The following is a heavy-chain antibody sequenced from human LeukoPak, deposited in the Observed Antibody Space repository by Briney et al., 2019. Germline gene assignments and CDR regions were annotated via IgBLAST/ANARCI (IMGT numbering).Heavy chain of an antibody. CDR3: ARDYGGSSPFDY. J-gene: IGHJ4*02. V-gene: IGHV3-7*01. CDR1: GFTFTDYW. CDR2: IKQDGSEM. D-gene: IGHD4-23*01. Sequence: GGTLRLSCAASGFTFTDYWMSWVRQAPGKGLEWVANIKQDGSEMHYVDSVKGRFTISRDNAKNSLYLHMNSLRAEDTAVYYCARDYGGSSPFDYWGQGTLVTVSS.